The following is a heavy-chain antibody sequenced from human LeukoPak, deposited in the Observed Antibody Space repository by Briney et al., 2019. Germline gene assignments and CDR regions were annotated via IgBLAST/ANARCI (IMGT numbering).Heavy chain of an antibody. V-gene: IGHV1-2*02. CDR3: ARDSTVTSWFDP. Sequence: ASVNVTCDASGYTFTGYYLNWVRQAPGQGLEWMGWINPNSGGTNYAQKFQGRVTMTRDTSISTAYMELSRLRSDDTAVYYCARDSTVTSWFDPWGQGTLVTVSS. J-gene: IGHJ5*02. CDR1: GYTFTGYY. D-gene: IGHD4-17*01. CDR2: INPNSGGT.